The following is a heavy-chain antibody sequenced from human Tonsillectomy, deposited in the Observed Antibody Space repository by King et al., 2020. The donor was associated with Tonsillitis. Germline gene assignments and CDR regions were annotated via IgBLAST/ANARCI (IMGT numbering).Heavy chain of an antibody. Sequence: VQSGGSLRLSCAASGFTFSSSAMSWVRQAPGKGLEWVSAISGSGGSTYYADSVKSRFTISRDNSKNTLYLQMNSLRAEDTAVYYCAKDPSFRLTGYFDYWGQGTLVTVSS. CDR1: GFTFSSSA. J-gene: IGHJ4*02. CDR2: ISGSGGST. V-gene: IGHV3-23*01. CDR3: AKDPSFRLTGYFDY.